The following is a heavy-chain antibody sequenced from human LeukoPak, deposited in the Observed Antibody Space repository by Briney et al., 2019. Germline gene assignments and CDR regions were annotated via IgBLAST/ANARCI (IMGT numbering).Heavy chain of an antibody. CDR2: INPSGGST. V-gene: IGHV1-46*01. CDR1: GYTFTIYY. Sequence: ASVNVSCTASGYTFTIYYIHWVRQAPGQGLEWMGIINPSGGSTSYAQKFQGRVTMTRDTSTSTVYMELSSLRSEDTAVYYCARGAPTAAGLGRGYWGQGTLVTVSS. J-gene: IGHJ4*02. D-gene: IGHD6-13*01. CDR3: ARGAPTAAGLGRGY.